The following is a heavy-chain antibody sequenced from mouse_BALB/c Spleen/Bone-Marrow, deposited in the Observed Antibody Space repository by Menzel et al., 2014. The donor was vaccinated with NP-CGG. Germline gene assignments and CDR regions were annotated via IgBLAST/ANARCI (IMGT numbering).Heavy chain of an antibody. D-gene: IGHD1-2*01. CDR3: ARYYYGFYFDY. V-gene: IGHV14-3*02. J-gene: IGHJ2*01. Sequence: EVKLLGSGAELVKPGASVKLSCTASGFNIKDTYMHRVKQRPEQGLEWIGRIDPANGNTKYDPKFQGKATITADTSSNTAYLQLSSLTSEDTAVYYCARYYYGFYFDYWGQGTTLTVSS. CDR1: GFNIKDTY. CDR2: IDPANGNT.